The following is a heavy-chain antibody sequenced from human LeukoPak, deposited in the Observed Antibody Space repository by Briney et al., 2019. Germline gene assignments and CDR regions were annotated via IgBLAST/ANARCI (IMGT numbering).Heavy chain of an antibody. Sequence: SETLSLTCTVSGGSISSGSYYWSWIRHPAGKGLEWIGRIYTSGSTNYNPSLKSRVTISVDTSKNQFSLKLSSVTAADTAVYYCARGRGYSYGDDAFDIWGQGTMVTVSS. D-gene: IGHD5-18*01. CDR2: IYTSGST. CDR1: GGSISSGSYY. CDR3: ARGRGYSYGDDAFDI. V-gene: IGHV4-61*02. J-gene: IGHJ3*02.